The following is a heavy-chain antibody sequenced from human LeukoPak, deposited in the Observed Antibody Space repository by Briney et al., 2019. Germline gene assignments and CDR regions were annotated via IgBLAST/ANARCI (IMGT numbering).Heavy chain of an antibody. Sequence: ASVKVSCKASGGTFISYAISWVRQAPGQGLEWMGRIIPILGIANYAQKFQGRVTITADKSTSTAYMELSSLRSEDTAVYYCARVWMTTVVSAYYYGMDVWGQGTTVTVSS. D-gene: IGHD4-17*01. V-gene: IGHV1-69*04. CDR1: GGTFISYA. J-gene: IGHJ6*02. CDR3: ARVWMTTVVSAYYYGMDV. CDR2: IIPILGIA.